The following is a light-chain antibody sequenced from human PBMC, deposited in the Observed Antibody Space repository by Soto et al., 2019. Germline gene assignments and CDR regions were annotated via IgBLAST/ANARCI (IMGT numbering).Light chain of an antibody. Sequence: QSVLTQPASVSGSPGQSITISCTGTSSDVGLYDYVSWYQQHPGKAPQLMIYAVSNRPSGVSNRFSGSKSGNTASLTISGLQAEDEADYYCCSYAGSYPFVFGTGTKVTVL. J-gene: IGLJ1*01. CDR3: CSYAGSYPFV. CDR1: SSDVGLYDY. V-gene: IGLV2-14*01. CDR2: AVS.